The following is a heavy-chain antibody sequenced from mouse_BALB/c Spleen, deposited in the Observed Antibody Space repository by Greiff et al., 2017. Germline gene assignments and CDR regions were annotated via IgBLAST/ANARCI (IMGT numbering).Heavy chain of an antibody. J-gene: IGHJ1*01. CDR2: ISSGGGST. CDR1: GFAFSSYD. CDR3: ARANFSYWYFDV. V-gene: IGHV5-12-1*01. Sequence: EVQLVESGGGLVKPGGSLKLSCAASGFAFSSYDMSWVRQTPEKRLEWVAYISSGGGSTYYPDTVKGRFTISRDNAKNTLYLQMSSLKSEDTAMYYCARANFSYWYFDVWGAGTTVTVSS. D-gene: IGHD4-1*01.